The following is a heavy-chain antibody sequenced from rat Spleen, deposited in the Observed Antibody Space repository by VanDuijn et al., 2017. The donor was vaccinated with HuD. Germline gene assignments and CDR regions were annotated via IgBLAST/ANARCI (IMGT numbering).Heavy chain of an antibody. Sequence: EVQLVESDGGLVQPGRSLKLSCAASGFTFSDYYMAWVRQAPTKGLEWVATISYDGSDTYYRDSVKGRFTISRDNAKSTLYLQMDSLRSEDTATYYCARPYFYSSYAYYFDYWGQGVMVTVSS. D-gene: IGHD1-8*01. CDR3: ARPYFYSSYAYYFDY. J-gene: IGHJ2*01. CDR2: ISYDGSDT. V-gene: IGHV5-7*01. CDR1: GFTFSDYY.